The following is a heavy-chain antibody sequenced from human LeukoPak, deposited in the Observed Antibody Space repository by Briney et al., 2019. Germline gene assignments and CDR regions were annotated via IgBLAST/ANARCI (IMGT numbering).Heavy chain of an antibody. Sequence: GGSLRLSCAASGFTVSSNYMSWVRQAPGKGLEWVSVIYSGGSTYYADSVKGRFTISRDNSKNTLYLQMNSLRAEDTAVYYCARDHYGSGSFSYYWGQGTLVTVSS. CDR2: IYSGGST. CDR3: ARDHYGSGSFSYY. D-gene: IGHD3-10*01. CDR1: GFTVSSNY. V-gene: IGHV3-53*01. J-gene: IGHJ4*02.